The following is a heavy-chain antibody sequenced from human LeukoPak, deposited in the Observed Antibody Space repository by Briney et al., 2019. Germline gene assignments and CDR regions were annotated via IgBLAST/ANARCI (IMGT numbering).Heavy chain of an antibody. J-gene: IGHJ4*02. CDR1: GGSISSYY. CDR3: ARRGLNYNKWELHYFDY. CDR2: IYYSGST. Sequence: SETLSLTCTVSGGSISSYYWSWIRQPPGKGLEWIGYIYYSGSTNYNPSLKSRVTISVDTSKNQFSLKLSSVTAADTAVYYCARRGLNYNKWELHYFDYWGQGTLVTVSS. V-gene: IGHV4-59*08. D-gene: IGHD1-26*01.